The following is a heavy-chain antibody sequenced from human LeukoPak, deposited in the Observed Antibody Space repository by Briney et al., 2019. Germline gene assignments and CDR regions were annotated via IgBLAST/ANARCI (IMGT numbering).Heavy chain of an antibody. CDR3: ATVKQGDYDILTGYPFYYMDV. Sequence: ASVKVSCKVSGYTLTELSMHWVRQAPGKGLEWMGGFDPEDGETIYAQKFQGRVTMTEDTSTDTAYMELSSLRSEATAVYYCATVKQGDYDILTGYPFYYMDVWGKGTTVTVSS. J-gene: IGHJ6*03. D-gene: IGHD3-9*01. CDR1: GYTLTELS. V-gene: IGHV1-24*01. CDR2: FDPEDGET.